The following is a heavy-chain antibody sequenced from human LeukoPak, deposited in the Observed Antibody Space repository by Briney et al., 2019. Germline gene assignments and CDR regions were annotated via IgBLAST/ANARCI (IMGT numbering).Heavy chain of an antibody. CDR1: GFTFSSYG. Sequence: PGRSLRLSCAASGFTFSSYGMHWVRQAPGKGLEWVAVIWYDGSNKYYADSVKGRFTISRDNSKNTLYLQMNSLRAEDTAVYYCARDFESLYKVWELPINYFDYWGQGTLVTVSS. V-gene: IGHV3-33*01. CDR2: IWYDGSNK. CDR3: ARDFESLYKVWELPINYFDY. J-gene: IGHJ4*02. D-gene: IGHD1-26*01.